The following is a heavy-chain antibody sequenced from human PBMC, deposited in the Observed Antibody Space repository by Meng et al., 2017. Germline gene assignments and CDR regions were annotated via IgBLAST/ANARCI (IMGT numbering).Heavy chain of an antibody. D-gene: IGHD4-23*01. V-gene: IGHV1-69*06. CDR3: ARGVGYGGNSLYFDY. Sequence: HVEVVQFGGEVKSDGSSVKVSCKASCVTFSSYAISWVRQAPGQGLEWMGGIIPIFGTANYAQKFQGRVTITADKSTSTAYMELSSLRSDDTAVYYCARGVGYGGNSLYFDYWGQGTLVTVSS. CDR2: IIPIFGTA. J-gene: IGHJ4*02. CDR1: CVTFSSYA.